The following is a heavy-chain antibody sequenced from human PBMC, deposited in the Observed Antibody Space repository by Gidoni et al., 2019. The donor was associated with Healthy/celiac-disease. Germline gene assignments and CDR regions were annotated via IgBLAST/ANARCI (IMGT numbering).Heavy chain of an antibody. V-gene: IGHV3-20*04. CDR2: INWNGGST. CDR3: ARDANYGDNEYFQH. D-gene: IGHD4-17*01. Sequence: EVQLVEPGGGVVRPGGYLRLSCAAFGCTSDDYGMSWVRQAPGKVLEWVSGINWNGGSTGYADSVKGRFTISRDNAKNSLYLQMNSLRAEDTALYYCARDANYGDNEYFQHWGQGTLVTVSS. J-gene: IGHJ1*01. CDR1: GCTSDDYG.